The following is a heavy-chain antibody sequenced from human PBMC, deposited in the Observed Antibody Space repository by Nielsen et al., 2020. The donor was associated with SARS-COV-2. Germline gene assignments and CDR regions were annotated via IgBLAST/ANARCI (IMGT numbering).Heavy chain of an antibody. CDR3: ARARSSYLRPFDY. V-gene: IGHV3-74*01. CDR2: MNGDVTDT. Sequence: GGSLRLSCAASGFSFRGYWMHWVRQSPGQGLVWVAGMNGDVTDTNYALFVEGRFTISRDNGKNTLFLQMNSLRPDDTAVYFCARARSSYLRPFDYWGQGTLVTVSS. D-gene: IGHD6-6*01. J-gene: IGHJ4*02. CDR1: GFSFRGYW.